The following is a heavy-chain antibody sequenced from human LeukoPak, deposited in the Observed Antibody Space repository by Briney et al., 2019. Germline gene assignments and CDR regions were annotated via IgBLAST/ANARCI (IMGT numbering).Heavy chain of an antibody. V-gene: IGHV3-74*01. Sequence: AGSLTLSCPASGITFGNNWMHWVRQGPGKGLVWISRISSDGGGAIYADSVKGRFTVSRDNAKNTLYLQMNTLRAEDTAVYYCARDVPHNWFNTWGQGTLVTVSS. CDR1: GITFGNNW. J-gene: IGHJ5*02. CDR3: ARDVPHNWFNT. CDR2: ISSDGGGA.